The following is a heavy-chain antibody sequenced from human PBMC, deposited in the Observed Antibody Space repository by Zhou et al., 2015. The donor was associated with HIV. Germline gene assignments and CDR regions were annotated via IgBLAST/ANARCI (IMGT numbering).Heavy chain of an antibody. J-gene: IGHJ3*02. V-gene: IGHV1-2*02. D-gene: IGHD3-10*01. CDR3: ARDTMVRGVIRSHAFDI. Sequence: QVQLVQSGAEVKKPGASVKVSCKASGYTFTGYYMHWVRQAPGQGLEWMGWINPNSGGTNYAQKFQGRVTMTRDTSISTAYMELSRLRSDDTAVYYCARDTMVRGVIRSHAFDIWGQGTSGHRLF. CDR1: GYTFTGYY. CDR2: INPNSGGT.